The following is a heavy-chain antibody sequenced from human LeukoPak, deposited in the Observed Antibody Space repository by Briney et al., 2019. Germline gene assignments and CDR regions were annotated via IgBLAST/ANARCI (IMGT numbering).Heavy chain of an antibody. CDR3: ARGGGYSYGSFDY. J-gene: IGHJ4*02. D-gene: IGHD5-18*01. CDR1: GFTFNTYW. V-gene: IGHV3-74*01. CDR2: INGDGRSS. Sequence: GGSLRLSCTASGFTFNTYWMHWFRQGPGKGLAWVSRINGDGRSSGYADSVKGRFTISRDNAKNTLYLQMNSLRAEDTAVYYCARGGGYSYGSFDYWGQGTLVTVSS.